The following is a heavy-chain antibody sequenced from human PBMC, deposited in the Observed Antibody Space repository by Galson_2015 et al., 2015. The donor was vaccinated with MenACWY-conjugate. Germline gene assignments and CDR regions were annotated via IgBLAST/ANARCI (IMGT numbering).Heavy chain of an antibody. J-gene: IGHJ4*02. V-gene: IGHV3-74*03. CDR2: ITVDATNT. CDR3: ARDGGGGTPFDC. D-gene: IGHD1-26*01. Sequence: VRQVPGKGPVWISCITVDATNTEFADSVKGRFALSRDNARNTVYLQMNSLTAEDTAVYYCARDGGGGTPFDCWGQGTLVTVSS.